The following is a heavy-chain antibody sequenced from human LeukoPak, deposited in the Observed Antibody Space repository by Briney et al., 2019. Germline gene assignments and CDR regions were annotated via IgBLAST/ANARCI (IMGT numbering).Heavy chain of an antibody. CDR2: ISYDGSNK. CDR1: GFTFSSYA. Sequence: GGSLSLSCAASGFTFSSYAMHWVRQATGKGLEWVAVISYDGSNKYYADSVKGRFTISRDNSKNTLYLQMNSLRAEDTAVYYCARGSAFDIWGQGTMVTVSS. J-gene: IGHJ3*02. V-gene: IGHV3-30*04. CDR3: ARGSAFDI.